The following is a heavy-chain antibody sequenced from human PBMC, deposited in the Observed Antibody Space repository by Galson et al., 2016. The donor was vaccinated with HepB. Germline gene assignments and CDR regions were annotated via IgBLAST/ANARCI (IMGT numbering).Heavy chain of an antibody. CDR3: AKDTGYDFWSGYYQIFDS. CDR2: ISNTGGST. V-gene: IGHV3-23*01. CDR1: GFTFSSYA. D-gene: IGHD3-3*01. Sequence: SLRLSCAASGFTFSSYAMSWVRQAPGKGLEWVSAISNTGGSTYYADSVKGRFTISRDNSKNTLYLQMNSLRAEDTALYYCAKDTGYDFWSGYYQIFDSWGQGTPVSVAS. J-gene: IGHJ4*02.